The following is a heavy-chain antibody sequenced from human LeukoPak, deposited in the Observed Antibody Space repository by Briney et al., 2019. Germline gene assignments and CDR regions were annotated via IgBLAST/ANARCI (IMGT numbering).Heavy chain of an antibody. CDR1: GFTFKTYA. D-gene: IGHD3-10*01. Sequence: PGGSLRLSCVVSGFTFKTYAMSWVRQAPGKGLEWVSAISGSGGSTYYADSVKGRFTISRDNSKNTLYLQMNSLRAEDTAVYYCAKDDGEYYYGSGSYPFWGQGTLVTVSS. CDR2: ISGSGGST. CDR3: AKDDGEYYYGSGSYPF. J-gene: IGHJ4*02. V-gene: IGHV3-23*01.